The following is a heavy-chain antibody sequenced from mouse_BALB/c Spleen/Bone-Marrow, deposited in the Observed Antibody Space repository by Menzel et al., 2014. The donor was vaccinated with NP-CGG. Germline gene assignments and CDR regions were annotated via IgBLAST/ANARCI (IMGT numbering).Heavy chain of an antibody. J-gene: IGHJ4*01. V-gene: IGHV1S135*01. CDR1: DYAFTSYN. CDR2: IDPYSGGT. Sequence: EVQRVESGPELVKPGASVKVSCKASDYAFTSYNMYWVKQSHGKSLEWIGYIDPYSGGTNYNQKFRGKATLTVDKSSSTAYMHLNSLTSEDSAVYYCARELSRAMDYWGQGTSVTVSS. D-gene: IGHD1-1*01. CDR3: ARELSRAMDY.